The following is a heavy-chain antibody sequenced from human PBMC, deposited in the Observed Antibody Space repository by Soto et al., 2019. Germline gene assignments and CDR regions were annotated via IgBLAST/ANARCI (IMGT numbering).Heavy chain of an antibody. CDR3: ARDRPRTIYSSAWYYYGMDV. J-gene: IGHJ6*02. V-gene: IGHV4-30-4*02. CDR1: GASFKSGNNF. D-gene: IGHD6-19*01. CDR2: IYYDGGT. Sequence: SETLSLTCSVSGASFKSGNNFWIWFPRPPGNGWGWIGYIYYDGGTYYNPSLKSRVTISVDTSKNQFSLKLNSVTAADTAVYYCARDRPRTIYSSAWYYYGMDVWGQGTTVTVSS.